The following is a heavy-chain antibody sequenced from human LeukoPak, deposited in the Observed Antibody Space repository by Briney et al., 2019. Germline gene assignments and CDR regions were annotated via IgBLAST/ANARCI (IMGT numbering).Heavy chain of an antibody. D-gene: IGHD1-7*01. V-gene: IGHV4-59*02. J-gene: IGHJ6*02. CDR2: IYYSGST. CDR3: ARDNWNYGSSMDV. Sequence: PSETLSITCTVSGGSVSSYYWSWIRQPPGKGLEWIGYIYYSGSTNYNPSLKSRVTISVDTSKNQFSLKLSSVTAADTAVYHCARDNWNYGSSMDVWGQGTTVTVSS. CDR1: GGSVSSYY.